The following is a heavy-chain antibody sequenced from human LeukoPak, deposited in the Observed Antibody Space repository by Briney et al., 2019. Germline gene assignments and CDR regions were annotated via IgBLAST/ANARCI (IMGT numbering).Heavy chain of an antibody. Sequence: GGSLRLSCAASGFTVSSNYMSWVRQAPGKGLEWVSVIYSGGGTYYADSVKGRFTISRDNSKNTLYLQMNSLRAEDTAVYYCARLNIKTTGNYFDYWGQGTLVTVSS. V-gene: IGHV3-53*01. J-gene: IGHJ4*02. D-gene: IGHD4-17*01. CDR2: IYSGGGT. CDR1: GFTVSSNY. CDR3: ARLNIKTTGNYFDY.